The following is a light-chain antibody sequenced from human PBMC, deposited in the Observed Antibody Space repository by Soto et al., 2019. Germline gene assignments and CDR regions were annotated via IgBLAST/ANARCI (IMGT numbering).Light chain of an antibody. V-gene: IGLV2-14*03. CDR2: DVS. CDR3: SSYTSSSTLL. J-gene: IGLJ2*01. Sequence: QSALTQPASVSGSPGQSITISCTGTSSDVGGYNYISWYQQHPGTAPKLMIYDVSNRPSGVSNRFSGSKSGNTASLTISGLQSEDEAEYSCSSYTSSSTLLFGGGTKLTVL. CDR1: SSDVGGYNY.